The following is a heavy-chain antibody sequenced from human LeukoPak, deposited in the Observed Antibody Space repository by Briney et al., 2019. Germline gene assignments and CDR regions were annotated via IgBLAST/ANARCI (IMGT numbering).Heavy chain of an antibody. CDR2: INQDESER. CDR1: GFIFSRYW. D-gene: IGHD6-19*01. V-gene: IGHV3-7*01. CDR3: ARYGNGEWLAHYAFDV. J-gene: IGHJ3*01. Sequence: GGSLRLSCATSGFIFSRYWMSWVRQAPGKGLEWVANINQDESERNYVDSVKGRFTISRDNAKNSLDLQMNSLRAEDTAVYYCARYGNGEWLAHYAFDVWGQGAMVTVAS.